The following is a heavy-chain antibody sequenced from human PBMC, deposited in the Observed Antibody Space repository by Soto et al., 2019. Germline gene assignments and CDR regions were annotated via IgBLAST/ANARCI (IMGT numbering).Heavy chain of an antibody. Sequence: PSETLSLTCTVSGGPISSATSYWGWLRQPPGKGPEWIGSIYYSGITYYNPSLKSRVTISVDTSKNHFSLRLSSVTAADTAVFYCVRHWRERSGEVSFFDFWGQGTQVTVSS. CDR1: GGPISSATSY. CDR3: VRHWRERSGEVSFFDF. D-gene: IGHD3-16*02. V-gene: IGHV4-39*01. CDR2: IYYSGIT. J-gene: IGHJ4*02.